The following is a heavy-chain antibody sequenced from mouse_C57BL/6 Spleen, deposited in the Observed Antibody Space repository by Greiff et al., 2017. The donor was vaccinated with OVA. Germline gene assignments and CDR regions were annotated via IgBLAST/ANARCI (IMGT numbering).Heavy chain of an antibody. D-gene: IGHD2-1*01. Sequence: VQLQQPGAELVMPGASVKLSCKASGYTFTSYWMHWVKQRPGQGLEWIGEIDPSDSYTNYNQKFKGKSTLTVDKSSSTAYMQLSSLTSEDSAVYYCSRGGNYETTYWYFDVWGTGTTVTVSS. V-gene: IGHV1-69*01. CDR2: IDPSDSYT. J-gene: IGHJ1*03. CDR1: GYTFTSYW. CDR3: SRGGNYETTYWYFDV.